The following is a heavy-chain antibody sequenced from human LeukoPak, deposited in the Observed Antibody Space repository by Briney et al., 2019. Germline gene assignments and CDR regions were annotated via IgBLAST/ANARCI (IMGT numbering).Heavy chain of an antibody. D-gene: IGHD2-2*01. J-gene: IGHJ4*02. CDR2: IYYSGST. CDR3: ARANIVVVPAAPRADFDY. CDR1: GGSISSSSYY. V-gene: IGHV4-39*07. Sequence: SETLSLTCTVSGGSISSSSYYWGWIRQPPGKGLEWIGSIYYSGSTYYNPSLKSRVTISVDTSKNQFSLKLSSVTAADTAVYYCARANIVVVPAAPRADFDYWGQGTLVTVSS.